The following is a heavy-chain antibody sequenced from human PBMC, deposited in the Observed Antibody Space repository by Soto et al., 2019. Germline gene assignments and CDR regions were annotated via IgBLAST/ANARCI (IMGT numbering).Heavy chain of an antibody. CDR3: AYGGYNFNY. J-gene: IGHJ4*02. D-gene: IGHD4-17*01. CDR1: GFTFSNYW. Sequence: GGSLRLSCAASGFTFSNYWMSWVRQAPGKGLEWVANIKQDGSEKYYVDSVKGRFTISRDNTKSSLFLQMNSLRVEDTAVYYCAYGGYNFNYWGQGTLVTVSS. CDR2: IKQDGSEK. V-gene: IGHV3-7*02.